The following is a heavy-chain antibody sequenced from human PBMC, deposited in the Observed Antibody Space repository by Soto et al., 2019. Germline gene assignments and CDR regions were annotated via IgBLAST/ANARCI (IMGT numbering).Heavy chain of an antibody. V-gene: IGHV4-4*02. D-gene: IGHD1-1*01. J-gene: IGHJ6*02. CDR2: IYHSGST. CDR1: GGSISSSNW. Sequence: SETLSLTCAVSGGSISSSNWWSWVRQPPGKGLEWIGEIYHSGSTNYNPSLKSRVTISVDKSKNQFSLKLSSVTAADTAVYYCARGVTKRRYYYYYYGMDVWGQGTTVTVSS. CDR3: ARGVTKRRYYYYYYGMDV.